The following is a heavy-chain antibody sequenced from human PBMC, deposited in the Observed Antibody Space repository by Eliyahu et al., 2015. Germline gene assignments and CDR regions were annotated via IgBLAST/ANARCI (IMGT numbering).Heavy chain of an antibody. J-gene: IGHJ4*02. D-gene: IGHD6-13*01. CDR1: GGPXSXYS. CDR3: ARHLSIAAAGFDY. Sequence: QVQLQESGPGLVKPSETLSLTCTVXGGPXSXYSWSWIRQPPGKGPGWIXYIYYSGCPNYNPSLKSRVTISVDTSKNQFXLKLSSVTAADTAVYYCARHLSIAAAGFDYWGQGTLVTVSS. CDR2: IYYSGCP. V-gene: IGHV4-59*08.